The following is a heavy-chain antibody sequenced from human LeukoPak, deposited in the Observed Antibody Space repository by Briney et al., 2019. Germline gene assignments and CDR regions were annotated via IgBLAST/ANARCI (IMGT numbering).Heavy chain of an antibody. Sequence: PSETLSLTCTVSGGSISSYYWSWIRQPPGKGLEWIGYIYYSGSTNYNPSLKSRVTISIDTSKNQFSLKLSSVTAADTAVYYCARSDYGDSTFDYWGQGTLVTVSS. V-gene: IGHV4-59*01. D-gene: IGHD4-17*01. CDR2: IYYSGST. CDR1: GGSISSYY. J-gene: IGHJ4*02. CDR3: ARSDYGDSTFDY.